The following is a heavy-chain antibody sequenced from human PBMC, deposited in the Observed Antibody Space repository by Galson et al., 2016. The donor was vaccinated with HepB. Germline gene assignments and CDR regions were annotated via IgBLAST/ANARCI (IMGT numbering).Heavy chain of an antibody. D-gene: IGHD3-16*01. CDR2: IYHRGST. J-gene: IGHJ4*02. CDR1: GDSLISSNW. Sequence: SETLSLTCAVSGDSLISSNWWIWVRQPPGKGLEWIGDIYHRGSTNYNPSLKSRVTMSLDMSKNHFSLKLRSVTAADTAVYDCARGGDVAEYWGQGTLVTVSS. V-gene: IGHV4-4*02. CDR3: ARGGDVAEY.